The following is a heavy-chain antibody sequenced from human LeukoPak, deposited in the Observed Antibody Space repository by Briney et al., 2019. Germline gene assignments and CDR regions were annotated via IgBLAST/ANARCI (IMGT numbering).Heavy chain of an antibody. CDR1: GFTFRSYD. CDR3: ARSDSGSYDY. Sequence: GGSLRLSCAACGFTFRSYDMQWVRQARGKGLEYFSAISSNGGSTYYANSVKGRFTISRDNSKNTLYLQMGSLRAEDMAVYYCARSDSGSYDYWGQGTLVTVSS. D-gene: IGHD3-10*01. CDR2: ISSNGGST. J-gene: IGHJ4*02. V-gene: IGHV3-64*01.